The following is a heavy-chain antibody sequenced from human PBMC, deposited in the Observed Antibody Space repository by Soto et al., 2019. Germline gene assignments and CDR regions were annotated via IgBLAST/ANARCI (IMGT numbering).Heavy chain of an antibody. CDR1: GGFLSESY. CDR3: VRIRYQLPSSVLWLDP. Sequence: SETLSLTCAVYGGFLSESYWTWIRQPPGKGLEWIGEINHVGGTNYNPSLKSRVTMSVDTSQNQFSLRLISVTAADTAIYFCVRIRYQLPSSVLWLDPWGQGTPVTVSS. D-gene: IGHD3-16*01. J-gene: IGHJ5*02. V-gene: IGHV4-34*01. CDR2: INHVGGT.